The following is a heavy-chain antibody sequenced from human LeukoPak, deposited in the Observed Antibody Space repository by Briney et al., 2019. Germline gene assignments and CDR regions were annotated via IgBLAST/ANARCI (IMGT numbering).Heavy chain of an antibody. CDR3: ARGPHYAYRYYYMDV. Sequence: SETLSLTCTVSGGSISSSSYYWGWIRQPPGKGLEWIGSIYYSGSTYYNPSLKSRVTISVDTSKNQFSLKLSSVTAADTAVYYCARGPHYAYRYYYMDVWGKGTTVTVSS. V-gene: IGHV4-39*07. D-gene: IGHD4-17*01. CDR2: IYYSGST. CDR1: GGSISSSSYY. J-gene: IGHJ6*03.